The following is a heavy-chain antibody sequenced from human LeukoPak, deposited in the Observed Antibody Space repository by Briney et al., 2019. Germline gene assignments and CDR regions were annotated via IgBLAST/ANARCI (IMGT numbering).Heavy chain of an antibody. Sequence: SVKVSCKASGYTFTSYDINWVRQATGQGLEWMGGIIPIFGTANYAQKFQGRVTITADKSTSTAYMELSSLRSEDTAVYYCARRGYDILTGYYYYYYMDVWGKGTTVTVSS. V-gene: IGHV1-69*06. D-gene: IGHD3-9*01. CDR1: GYTFTSYD. CDR2: IIPIFGTA. CDR3: ARRGYDILTGYYYYYYMDV. J-gene: IGHJ6*03.